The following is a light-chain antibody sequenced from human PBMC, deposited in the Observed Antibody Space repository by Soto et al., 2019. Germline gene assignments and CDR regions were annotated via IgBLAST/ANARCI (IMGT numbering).Light chain of an antibody. CDR3: SSYPDDSSYL. CDR1: RSDIGGYNY. V-gene: IGLV2-14*03. CDR2: DAY. Sequence: QSVLTQPASVSGSPGQSITISCIGTRSDIGGYNYVSWHQQHPGKAPKLMIYDAYERPLGVSNRFSGSKSGNTASLTISGLQNEDEADYYCSSYPDDSSYLFGSGTKFTVL. J-gene: IGLJ1*01.